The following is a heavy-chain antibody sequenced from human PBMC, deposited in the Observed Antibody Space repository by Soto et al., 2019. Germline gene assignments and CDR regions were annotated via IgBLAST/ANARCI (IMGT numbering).Heavy chain of an antibody. J-gene: IGHJ6*02. V-gene: IGHV1-69*01. CDR2: IISIPGTA. CDR3: ARSQGSSTSLEIYYYYYGMDV. D-gene: IGHD2-2*01. CDR1: GGTFGSYA. Sequence: QVQLVQSGAEVQKPGSSVKVSCKASGGTFGSYAISWVRQAPGQGLEWMGGIISIPGTANYAQKFQGRVTIAADESTSTAYMELSSLRSEDTAVYYCARSQGSSTSLEIYYYYYGMDVWGQGTTVTVSS.